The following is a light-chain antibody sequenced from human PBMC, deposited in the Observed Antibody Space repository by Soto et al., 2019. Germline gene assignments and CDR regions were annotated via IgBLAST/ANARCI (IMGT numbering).Light chain of an antibody. J-gene: IGLJ2*01. CDR3: QSYDSSLSGRVV. CDR2: GNS. CDR1: SSNIGAGYD. V-gene: IGLV1-40*01. Sequence: QSVLTQPHSVSGAPGQRVTISCTGSSSNIGAGYDVHWYQQLPGTAPKLLIYGNSNRPSGVPDRFSGSKSGTSASLAITGLQAEDEADYYCQSYDSSLSGRVVFGGGTKRTVL.